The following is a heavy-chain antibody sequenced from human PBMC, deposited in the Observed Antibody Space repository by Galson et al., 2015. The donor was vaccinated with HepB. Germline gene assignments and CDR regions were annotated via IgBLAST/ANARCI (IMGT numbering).Heavy chain of an antibody. Sequence: SVKVSCKASGGTFSSYAISWVRQAPGQGLEWMGGIIPILGIANYAQKFQGRVTITADKSTSTAYMELSSLRSEDTAVYYCARDLGWVSGYDYLRYYYYYMDVWGKGTTVTVSS. D-gene: IGHD5-12*01. CDR1: GGTFSSYA. CDR3: ARDLGWVSGYDYLRYYYYYMDV. CDR2: IIPILGIA. V-gene: IGHV1-69*10. J-gene: IGHJ6*03.